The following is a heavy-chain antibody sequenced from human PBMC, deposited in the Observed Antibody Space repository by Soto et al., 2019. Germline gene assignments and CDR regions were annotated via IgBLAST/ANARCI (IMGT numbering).Heavy chain of an antibody. CDR3: AVDPYTGDDFDY. Sequence: ASVKVSCKASGYTFTSYAMHWVRQAPGQRLEWMGWINAGNGNTKYSQKFQGRVTITRDTSASTAYMELSSLRSEDTAVYYCAVDPYTGDDFDYWGQGTLVTVSS. CDR2: INAGNGNT. D-gene: IGHD7-27*01. V-gene: IGHV1-3*01. CDR1: GYTFTSYA. J-gene: IGHJ4*02.